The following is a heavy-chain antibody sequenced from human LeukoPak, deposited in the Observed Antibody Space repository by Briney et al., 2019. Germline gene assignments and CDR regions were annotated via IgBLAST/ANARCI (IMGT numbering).Heavy chain of an antibody. Sequence: ASVKVSCKASGYTFTSYYMHWVRQATGQGLEWMGIINPSGGSTSYAQKFQGRVTMTRDTSTSTVYMELSSLRSEDTAVYYCARVGRSGSYRGCIDYWGQGTLVTVSS. D-gene: IGHD1-26*01. CDR3: ARVGRSGSYRGCIDY. CDR2: INPSGGST. CDR1: GYTFTSYY. J-gene: IGHJ4*02. V-gene: IGHV1-46*01.